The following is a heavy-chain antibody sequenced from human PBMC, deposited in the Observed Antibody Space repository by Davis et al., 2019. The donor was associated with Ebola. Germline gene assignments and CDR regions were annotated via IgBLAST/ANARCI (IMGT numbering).Heavy chain of an antibody. Sequence: SETLSLTCTVSGGSVSSGGYFWSWIRQPPGKGLEWIGYVYYSGNTNSNPSLKSRVTVSVETSKNQFSLKLSSVTAADTAVYYCARGGGGGSYYWGQGTLVTVSS. J-gene: IGHJ4*02. V-gene: IGHV4-61*08. CDR3: ARGGGGGSYY. CDR1: GGSVSSGGYF. D-gene: IGHD1-26*01. CDR2: VYYSGNT.